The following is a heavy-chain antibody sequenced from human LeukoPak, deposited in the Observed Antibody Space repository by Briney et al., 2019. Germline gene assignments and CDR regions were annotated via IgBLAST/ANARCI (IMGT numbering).Heavy chain of an antibody. D-gene: IGHD3-10*01. V-gene: IGHV1-69*04. CDR1: GGTFSSYA. CDR3: AREFPTAFGEDFDY. CDR2: IIPILGIA. Sequence: EASVKVSCTASGGTFSSYAISWVRQAPGQGLEWMGRIIPILGIANYAQKFQGRVTITADKSTSTAYMELSSLRSEDTAVYYCAREFPTAFGEDFDYWGQGTLVTVSS. J-gene: IGHJ4*02.